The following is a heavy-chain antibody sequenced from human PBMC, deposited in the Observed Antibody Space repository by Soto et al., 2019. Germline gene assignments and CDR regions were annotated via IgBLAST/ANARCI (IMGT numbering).Heavy chain of an antibody. Sequence: EVQLVESGGGLVQPGGSKRLSCADSGFTFSTYWMSWVRQAPGKGLEWVANIKQDGSDKYYVDSVKGRFTISRDNAKNSLYLQMNGLRAEDTAVYYCARVKSLAEHYWGQGTLVTVSS. V-gene: IGHV3-7*05. CDR1: GFTFSTYW. CDR2: IKQDGSDK. D-gene: IGHD2-15*01. CDR3: ARVKSLAEHY. J-gene: IGHJ4*02.